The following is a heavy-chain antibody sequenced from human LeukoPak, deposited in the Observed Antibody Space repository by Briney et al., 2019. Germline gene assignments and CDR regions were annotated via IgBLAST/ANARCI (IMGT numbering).Heavy chain of an antibody. CDR3: AKSAVRDYASGVDYFDY. D-gene: IGHD3-10*01. Sequence: PGGSLRLSCAASGFTFSSYGIHWVRQAPGKGLEWVAFIRFDRAYKHTANSVKGRFTISRDNAQNTVYLYMNTLRTEDTAVYYCAKSAVRDYASGVDYFDYWGQGTLVSVSS. CDR2: IRFDRAYK. CDR1: GFTFSSYG. J-gene: IGHJ4*02. V-gene: IGHV3-30*02.